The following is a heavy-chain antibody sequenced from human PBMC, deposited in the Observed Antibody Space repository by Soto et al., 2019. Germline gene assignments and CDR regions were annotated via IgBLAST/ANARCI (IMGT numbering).Heavy chain of an antibody. V-gene: IGHV1-8*01. CDR2: INPNSGNI. CDR3: ARGRASGSYYLLDY. CDR1: GDTFTTYD. Sequence: ASVKVSCKASGDTFTTYDINWVRQATGHGLEWMGWINPNSGNIGYAQRFQGRVTMSRDTAIRTAYMEVSSLRSDDTAVYYCARGRASGSYYLLDYWGQGTLVTVSS. D-gene: IGHD3-10*01. J-gene: IGHJ4*02.